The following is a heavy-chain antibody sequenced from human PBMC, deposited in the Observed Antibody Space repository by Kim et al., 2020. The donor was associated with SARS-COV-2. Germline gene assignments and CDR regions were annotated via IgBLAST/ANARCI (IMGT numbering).Heavy chain of an antibody. V-gene: IGHV3-33*01. CDR3: ARRGRYYDSSGFYPYYYYGMDV. J-gene: IGHJ6*02. CDR1: GFTFSSYG. CDR2: IWYDGSNK. D-gene: IGHD3-22*01. Sequence: GGSLRLSCAASGFTFSSYGMHWVRQAPGKGLEWVAVIWYDGSNKYYADSVKGRFTISRDNSKNTLYLQMNSLRAEDTAVYYCARRGRYYDSSGFYPYYYYGMDVGGQGTTVTVSS.